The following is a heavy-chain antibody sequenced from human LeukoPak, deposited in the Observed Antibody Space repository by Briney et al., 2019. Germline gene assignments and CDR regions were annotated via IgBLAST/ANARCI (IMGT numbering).Heavy chain of an antibody. D-gene: IGHD2-15*01. CDR1: GGTFSSYA. V-gene: IGHV1-69*04. Sequence: SVKVSCKASGGTFSSYAISWVRQGPGQGLEWMGRIIPILGIANYAQKFQGRVTITADKSTSTAYMELSSLRSEDTAVYYCARGYCSGGSCYNNWFDPWGQGTLVTVSS. J-gene: IGHJ5*02. CDR3: ARGYCSGGSCYNNWFDP. CDR2: IIPILGIA.